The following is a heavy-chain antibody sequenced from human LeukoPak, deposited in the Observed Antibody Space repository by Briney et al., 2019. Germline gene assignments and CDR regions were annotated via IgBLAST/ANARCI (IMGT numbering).Heavy chain of an antibody. CDR3: ARGLGSGTL. Sequence: KPSETLSLTCAVSAYSVSSGYYWVWIRQPPGKGLEWIGSIYHTGSAYYDPSLKSRVTISVDTSKNQFSLNLTSVTAADTAVYYCARGLGSGTLWGQGTMVTVSS. V-gene: IGHV4-38-2*01. CDR2: IYHTGSA. CDR1: AYSVSSGYY. J-gene: IGHJ3*01. D-gene: IGHD3-10*01.